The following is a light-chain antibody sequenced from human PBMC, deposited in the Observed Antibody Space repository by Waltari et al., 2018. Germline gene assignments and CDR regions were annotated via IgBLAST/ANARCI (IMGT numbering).Light chain of an antibody. CDR3: QQYYTYPRT. V-gene: IGKV1-8*01. CDR1: QGISSY. J-gene: IGKJ1*01. CDR2: ASS. Sequence: AIRMTQSPSSFSASTGDGVTITCRASQGISSYLAWYQQKPGKAPKLLIYASSTLQSGVPSRFSGSGSGTDFTLTINCLQSEDFATYYCQQYYTYPRTFGQGTRVDLK.